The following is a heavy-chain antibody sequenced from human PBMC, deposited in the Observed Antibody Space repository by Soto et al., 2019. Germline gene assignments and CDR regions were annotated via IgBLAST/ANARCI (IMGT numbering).Heavy chain of an antibody. D-gene: IGHD2-21*01. Sequence: QVQLVQSGAEVKKPGSSVKVSCKASGGTFSSYAISWVRQAPGQGLEWMGGIIPIFGTANYAQKFQGRVTITADEPTSTAHMELGSLRSEDTAVYYCARSLPRAYCGGDCYGYWGQGTLVTVSS. CDR2: IIPIFGTA. CDR1: GGTFSSYA. V-gene: IGHV1-69*01. CDR3: ARSLPRAYCGGDCYGY. J-gene: IGHJ4*02.